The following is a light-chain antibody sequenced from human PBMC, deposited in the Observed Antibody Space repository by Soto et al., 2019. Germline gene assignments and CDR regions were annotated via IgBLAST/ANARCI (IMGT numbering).Light chain of an antibody. CDR2: EGS. V-gene: IGLV2-23*01. Sequence: QSALTQPASVSGSPIQSITISCTGTSSDVGSYNLVSWYQQHPGKPPKLLIYEGSKRPSGVSDRFSGSKSGNMASLTISGLQAEDEADYYCCSFAGSDTVIFGGGTKLTVL. CDR1: SSDVGSYNL. J-gene: IGLJ2*01. CDR3: CSFAGSDTVI.